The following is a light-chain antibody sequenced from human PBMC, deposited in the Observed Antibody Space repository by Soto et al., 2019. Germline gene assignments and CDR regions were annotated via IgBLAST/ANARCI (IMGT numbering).Light chain of an antibody. Sequence: QSVLTQPPSASGTPGQRVTISRSGSNSNIGSNPVNWYQHFPGTAPKLLIYNSDQRPSGVPDRFSGSKSGTSASLAISGLQSEDEADYYCATWDDSLSGVVFGGGTKVTVL. J-gene: IGLJ2*01. CDR2: NSD. CDR1: NSNIGSNP. CDR3: ATWDDSLSGVV. V-gene: IGLV1-44*01.